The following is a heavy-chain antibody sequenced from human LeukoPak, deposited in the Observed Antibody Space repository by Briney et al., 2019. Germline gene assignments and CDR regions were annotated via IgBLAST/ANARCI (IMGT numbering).Heavy chain of an antibody. V-gene: IGHV3-23*01. CDR1: GFTFSSYA. CDR3: AKDQVEQWLTDFDY. J-gene: IGHJ4*02. Sequence: GASLRLSCAASGFTFSSYAMSWVRQAPGKGLEWVSAISGSGGSTYYADSVKGRFTISRDNSKNTLYLQMNSLRAEDTAVYYCAKDQVEQWLTDFDYWGPGTLVTVSS. CDR2: ISGSGGST. D-gene: IGHD6-19*01.